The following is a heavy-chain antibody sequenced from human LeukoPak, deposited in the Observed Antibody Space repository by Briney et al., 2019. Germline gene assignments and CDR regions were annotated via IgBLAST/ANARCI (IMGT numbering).Heavy chain of an antibody. CDR3: ARDREVVPAAMGS. CDR2: ISGYNGNT. J-gene: IGHJ5*02. V-gene: IGHV1-18*01. CDR1: GYIFSTYG. D-gene: IGHD2-2*01. Sequence: GASVKVSCKASGYIFSTYGISWVRQAPGQGLEWMGCISGYNGNTNYAQKLQGRVTMTTDTSTSTAYMELRSLRSDDTAVYYCARDREVVPAAMGSWGQGTLVTVSS.